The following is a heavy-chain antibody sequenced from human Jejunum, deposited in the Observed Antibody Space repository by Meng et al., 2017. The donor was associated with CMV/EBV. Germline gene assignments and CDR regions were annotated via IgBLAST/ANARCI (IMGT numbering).Heavy chain of an antibody. CDR2: ISSSGSTI. Sequence: SGFPFTSYSLSWIRLAPGKGLEWFSYISSSGSTIYYADSVKGRFTISRDNAKHSLYLQMNRLRAENTAVYYCARVTELWLHYFDYWGQGTLVTVSS. CDR3: ARVTELWLHYFDY. CDR1: GFPFTSYS. D-gene: IGHD5-18*01. V-gene: IGHV3-11*01. J-gene: IGHJ4*02.